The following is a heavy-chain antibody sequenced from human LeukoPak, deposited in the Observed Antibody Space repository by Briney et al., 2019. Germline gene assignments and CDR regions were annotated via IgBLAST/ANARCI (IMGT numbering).Heavy chain of an antibody. CDR2: ISYDGSNK. V-gene: IGHV3-30*18. Sequence: GGSLRLSCAASGFTFSSYGMHWVRQAPGKGLEWVAVISYDGSNKYYADSVKGRFTISRDNSKNTLYLQMNSLRAEDTAVYYCAKDHLYCSGGSCYSLILGWYFDLWGRGTLVTFSS. CDR3: AKDHLYCSGGSCYSLILGWYFDL. D-gene: IGHD2-15*01. J-gene: IGHJ2*01. CDR1: GFTFSSYG.